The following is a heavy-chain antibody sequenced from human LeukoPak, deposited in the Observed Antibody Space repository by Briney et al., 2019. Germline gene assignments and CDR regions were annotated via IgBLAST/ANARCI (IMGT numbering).Heavy chain of an antibody. CDR2: IYPATSDP. J-gene: IGHJ3*02. D-gene: IGHD2-2*01. CDR1: GYSFTGYW. CDR3: ARTLKPSSTRDDAFDI. V-gene: IGHV5-51*02. Sequence: SLWISCKGSGYSFTGYWTGGVRAMPEGGVESMVIIYPATSDPRYSPSFQEQVPTSADKSISSAYLQWRSRKASDTAMYYCARTLKPSSTRDDAFDIWGQGTMVTVSS.